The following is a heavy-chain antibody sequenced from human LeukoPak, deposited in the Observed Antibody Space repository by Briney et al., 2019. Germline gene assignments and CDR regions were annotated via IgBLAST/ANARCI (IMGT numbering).Heavy chain of an antibody. CDR2: ISGSGGST. CDR1: GFTFSSYA. V-gene: IGHV3-23*01. Sequence: PGGSLRLSCAASGFTFSSYAMSWVRQAPGKGLEWVSAISGSGGSTYYADSVKGRFTISRDNSKNTLYLQMNSLRAEDTAVYYCASSSYSSSSLFDYWGQGTLVTVSS. J-gene: IGHJ4*02. D-gene: IGHD6-6*01. CDR3: ASSSYSSSSLFDY.